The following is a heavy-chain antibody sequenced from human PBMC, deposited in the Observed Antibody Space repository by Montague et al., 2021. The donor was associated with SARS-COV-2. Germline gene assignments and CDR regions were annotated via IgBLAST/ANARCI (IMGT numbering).Heavy chain of an antibody. D-gene: IGHD2-2*01. CDR3: ARIPVGSKYYFDF. CDR2: TYYRSKWYN. J-gene: IGHJ4*02. V-gene: IGHV6-1*01. Sequence: XAISGDSDSSNIATWNWIRQSPSRGLEWLGRTYYRSKWYNDYAESVKSRITIDPDTSKHQFSLHLNSVTPEDTAVYYCARIPVGSKYYFDFWGQGTLVTVSS. CDR1: GDSDSSNIAT.